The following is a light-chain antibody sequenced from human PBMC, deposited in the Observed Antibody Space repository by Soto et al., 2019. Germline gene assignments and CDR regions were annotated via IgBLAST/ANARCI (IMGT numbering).Light chain of an antibody. Sequence: DIVMTQSPDSLTVSLGEXATINCRSSQSVLYSSNNKNYLAWYQQKAGQPPKLLIYWASTRESGVPDRSSGSGSGTDFTLTISSLQAEDVAVYYCQQYYNSPRTFGQGTKVDIK. CDR2: WAS. CDR1: QSVLYSSNNKNY. CDR3: QQYYNSPRT. J-gene: IGKJ1*01. V-gene: IGKV4-1*01.